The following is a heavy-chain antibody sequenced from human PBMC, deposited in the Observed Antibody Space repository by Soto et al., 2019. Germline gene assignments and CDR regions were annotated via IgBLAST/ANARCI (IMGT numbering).Heavy chain of an antibody. CDR1: GFTFSSYG. D-gene: IGHD3-10*01. V-gene: IGHV3-33*01. CDR2: IWYDGSNK. J-gene: IGHJ6*02. CDR3: ARGKLLPTYYYYYGMDV. Sequence: QVQLVESGGGLVQPGRSLRLSCAASGFTFSSYGMHWVRQAPGKGLEWVAVIWYDGSNKYYADSVKGRFTISRDNSKNTLYLQMNSLRAEDTAVYYCARGKLLPTYYYYYGMDVWGQGTTVTVSS.